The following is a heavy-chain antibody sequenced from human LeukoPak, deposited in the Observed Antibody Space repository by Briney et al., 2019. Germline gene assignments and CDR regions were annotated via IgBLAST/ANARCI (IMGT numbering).Heavy chain of an antibody. Sequence: SETLSLTRTVSDGSLSSYYWSCIRQPPGKGLEWIGYIYYNGSTNYKTPLTRRVTTSEDTPKNKYSLKLSSVTAADAAVDYCSSEGRLSGWSFDYWGQGTLVTVSS. V-gene: IGHV4-59*08. CDR1: DGSLSSYY. D-gene: IGHD6-19*01. CDR3: SSEGRLSGWSFDY. J-gene: IGHJ4*02. CDR2: IYYNGST.